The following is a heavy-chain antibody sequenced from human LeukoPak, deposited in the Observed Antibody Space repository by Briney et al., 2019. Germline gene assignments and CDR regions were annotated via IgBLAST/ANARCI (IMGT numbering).Heavy chain of an antibody. Sequence: GGSLRLSCTASGFTGDYAMSWFRQAPGKGLEWVGFIRSKAYGGTTEYAASVKGRFTISRDDSKSIAYLQMNSLKTEDTAVYYCTRGIRFLEWLSAYWGQGTLVTVSS. CDR1: GFTGDYA. V-gene: IGHV3-49*03. CDR2: IRSKAYGGTT. J-gene: IGHJ4*02. CDR3: TRGIRFLEWLSAY. D-gene: IGHD3-3*01.